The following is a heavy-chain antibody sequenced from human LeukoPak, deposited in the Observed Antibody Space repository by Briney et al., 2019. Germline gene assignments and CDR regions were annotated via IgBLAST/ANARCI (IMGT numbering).Heavy chain of an antibody. J-gene: IGHJ5*02. V-gene: IGHV4-39*01. CDR2: IYYSGST. D-gene: IGHD4-17*01. Sequence: SETPSLTCTVSGGSISSSSYYWGWIRQPPGKGLEWIGSIYYSGSTYYNPSLKSRVTISVDTSKNQFSLKLSSVTAADTAVYYCASGHYGDYVVWFDPWGQGTLVTVSS. CDR1: GGSISSSSYY. CDR3: ASGHYGDYVVWFDP.